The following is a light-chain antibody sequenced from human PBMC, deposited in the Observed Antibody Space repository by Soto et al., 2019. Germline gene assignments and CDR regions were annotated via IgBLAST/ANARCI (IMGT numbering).Light chain of an antibody. CDR3: QSFETNLNAVV. CDR2: DTT. CDR1: GSNIGAGYD. J-gene: IGLJ2*01. V-gene: IGLV1-40*01. Sequence: QSVLTQPPSVSGAPGQSVTISCIGSGSNIGAGYDVHWYQQLPGVAPKLLIFDTTNRPAGVPGRFSGSKSGASASLAITGLLPGDEADFFCQSFETNLNAVVFGGGTKLTVL.